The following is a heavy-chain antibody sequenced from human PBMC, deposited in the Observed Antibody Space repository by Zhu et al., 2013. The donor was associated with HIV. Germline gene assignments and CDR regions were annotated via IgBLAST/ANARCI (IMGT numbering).Heavy chain of an antibody. D-gene: IGHD2-2*01. CDR3: ARGVADYCSSARCPSWFDP. CDR1: GYTFTAYY. V-gene: IGHV1-2*02. Sequence: VELVQSGAELKKPGASVKVSCKASGYTFTAYYVHWVRQAPGQGLEWLGWINPYTGGTNYTQKFQGRVTMTSETSISTAYLELRRLRFDDTAVYFCARGVADYCSSARCPSWFDPWGQGTLVTVSS. CDR2: INPYTGGT. J-gene: IGHJ5*02.